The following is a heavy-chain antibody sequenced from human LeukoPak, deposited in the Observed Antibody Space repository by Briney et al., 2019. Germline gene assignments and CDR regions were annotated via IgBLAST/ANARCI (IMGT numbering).Heavy chain of an antibody. CDR2: INHSGIT. V-gene: IGHV4-34*01. Sequence: SETLSLTCTVSGGSISSYYWSWICQPPGKGLEWIGEINHSGITNYNPSLKSRVTISINTSKNQFSLKVTSVTAADTAVYYCARRGYDSGSDYRGQGTLVTVSS. CDR1: GGSISSYY. J-gene: IGHJ4*02. D-gene: IGHD3-10*01. CDR3: ARRGYDSGSDY.